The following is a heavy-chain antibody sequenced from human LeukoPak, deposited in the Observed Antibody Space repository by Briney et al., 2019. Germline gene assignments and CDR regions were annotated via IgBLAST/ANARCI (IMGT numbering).Heavy chain of an antibody. CDR3: ARGVEDGSGSYYISGYYMDV. CDR2: IIPIFGTA. D-gene: IGHD3-10*01. J-gene: IGHJ6*03. V-gene: IGHV1-69*05. Sequence: SVKVSCKASGGTFSSYAISWVRQAPGQGLEWVGGIIPIFGTANYAQKFQGRVTITTDESTSTAYMELSSLRSEDTAVYYCARGVEDGSGSYYISGYYMDVWGKGTTVTVSS. CDR1: GGTFSSYA.